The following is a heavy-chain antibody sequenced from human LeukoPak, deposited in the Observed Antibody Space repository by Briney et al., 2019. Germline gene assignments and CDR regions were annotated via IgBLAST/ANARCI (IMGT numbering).Heavy chain of an antibody. CDR2: IYHSGNT. D-gene: IGHD3-10*01. J-gene: IGHJ4*02. CDR3: ARSTYGAFDY. V-gene: IGHV4-30-4*08. CDR1: GGSISSGDYL. Sequence: SEALSLTCSVSGGSISSGDYLWTWIRQPPGKGLEWIGYIYHSGNTYYTPTLKSRLTISLDTSKNQFSLKLRSVTAADAAVYYCARSTYGAFDYWGQGTLVTVSS.